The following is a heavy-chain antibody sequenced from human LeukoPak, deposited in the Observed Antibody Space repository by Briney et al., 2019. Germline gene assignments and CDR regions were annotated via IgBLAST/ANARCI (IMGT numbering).Heavy chain of an antibody. J-gene: IGHJ5*02. Sequence: SQTLSLTCTISGDSISNTDYYWTWIRQPAGKGLEWIGRILGSGRTRYNPSLESRATISIDTSKNQFSLKLISVTAADTAVYFCARGNCGPACPMHNWFDPWGQGTLVTVSS. CDR3: ARGNCGPACPMHNWFDP. CDR1: GDSISNTDYY. V-gene: IGHV4-61*02. CDR2: ILGSGRT. D-gene: IGHD2-21*01.